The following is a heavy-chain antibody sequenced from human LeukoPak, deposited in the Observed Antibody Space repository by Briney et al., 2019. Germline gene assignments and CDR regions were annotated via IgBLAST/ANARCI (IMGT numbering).Heavy chain of an antibody. D-gene: IGHD6-13*01. CDR2: THDSGNS. Sequence: PSETLSLTCTVSGGSITNNYWAWIRQPPGKGLEWIGYTHDSGNSNYNPSLRSRVTISIDTSKNQFSLKLTSVTAADTAVYYCARDRSAAPADYWGQGTLVTVSS. V-gene: IGHV4-59*13. J-gene: IGHJ4*02. CDR1: GGSITNNY. CDR3: ARDRSAAPADY.